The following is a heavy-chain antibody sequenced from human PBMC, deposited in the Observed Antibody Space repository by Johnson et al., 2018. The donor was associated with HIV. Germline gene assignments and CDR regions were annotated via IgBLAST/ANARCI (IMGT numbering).Heavy chain of an antibody. CDR2: ISWNSGSI. D-gene: IGHD1-26*01. CDR1: GFTFDDYA. Sequence: VQLVESGGGLVQPGRSLRLSCAASGFTFDDYAMHWVRQAPGKGLEWVSGISWNSGSIGYADSVKGRFTISRDNAKNSLYLQMNSLRAEDTALYYCAVKVGATGYDAFDIWGQGTMVTVSS. CDR3: AVKVGATGYDAFDI. V-gene: IGHV3-9*01. J-gene: IGHJ3*02.